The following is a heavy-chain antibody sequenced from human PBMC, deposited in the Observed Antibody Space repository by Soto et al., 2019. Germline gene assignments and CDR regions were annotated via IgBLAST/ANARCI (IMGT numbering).Heavy chain of an antibody. CDR3: ARRPMKMYNWNYDGMDV. V-gene: IGHV3-7*01. CDR2: IKQDGSEK. CDR1: GFTFSSYW. Sequence: GFLRLSCAASGFTFSSYWMSWVRQAPGKGLEWVANIKQDGSEKYYVDSVKGRFTISRDNAKNSLYLQMNSLRAEDTAVYYCARRPMKMYNWNYDGMDVWGQGTTVTVSS. D-gene: IGHD1-20*01. J-gene: IGHJ6*02.